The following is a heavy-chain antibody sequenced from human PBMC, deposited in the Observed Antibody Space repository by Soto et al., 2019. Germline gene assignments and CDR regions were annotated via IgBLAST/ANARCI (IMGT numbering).Heavy chain of an antibody. D-gene: IGHD3-10*01. CDR1: GGSISSSSYY. CDR2: IYYSGST. CDR3: ARQAPPGGSGTLDDY. Sequence: QLQLQESGPGLVKPSETLSLTCTVSGGSISSSSYYWGWIRQPPGKGLEWIGSIYYSGSTYYNPSLKSRVTISVDTSKNQFSLKLSSLTAADTAVYYCARQAPPGGSGTLDDYWGQGTLVTVSS. V-gene: IGHV4-39*01. J-gene: IGHJ4*02.